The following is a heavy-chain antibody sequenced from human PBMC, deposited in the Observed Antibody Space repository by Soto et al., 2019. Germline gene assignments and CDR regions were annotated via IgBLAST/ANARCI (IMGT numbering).Heavy chain of an antibody. D-gene: IGHD3-3*01. CDR1: GFTFSSYA. J-gene: IGHJ4*02. CDR2: IKSKTDGGTT. Sequence: GGSLRLSCAASGFTFSSYAMHWVRQAPGKGLEWVGRIKSKTDGGTTDYAAPVKGRFTISRDDSKNTLYLQMNSLKTEDTAVYYCTTDQYYDFWSGYYSFDYWGQGTLVTVSS. V-gene: IGHV3-15*07. CDR3: TTDQYYDFWSGYYSFDY.